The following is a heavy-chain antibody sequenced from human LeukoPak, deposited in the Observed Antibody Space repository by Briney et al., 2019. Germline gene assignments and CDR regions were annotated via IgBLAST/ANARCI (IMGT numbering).Heavy chain of an antibody. CDR1: GGTFSSYA. D-gene: IGHD2-15*01. V-gene: IGHV1-69*04. Sequence: SVKVSCKASGGTFSSYAISWVRQAPGQGLEWMGRIIPILGIANYAQKFQGRVTITADKSTSTAYMELSSLRSEDTAVYYCVRYCSGGSCYDPNWFDPWGQGTLVTVSS. J-gene: IGHJ5*02. CDR3: VRYCSGGSCYDPNWFDP. CDR2: IIPILGIA.